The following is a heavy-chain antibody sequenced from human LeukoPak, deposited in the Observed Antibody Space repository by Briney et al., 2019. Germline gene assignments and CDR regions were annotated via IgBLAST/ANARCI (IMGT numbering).Heavy chain of an antibody. V-gene: IGHV4-4*02. CDR3: TKSDGYGLIRI. J-gene: IGHJ3*02. D-gene: IGHD3-10*01. Sequence: SGTLSLTCGVSGGSVSSSDWWSWVRQPPGKGLEWIGEIYHSGSSNYNPSLKSRATISLDTSKNQFSLQVISLTAADTAAYYCTKSDGYGLIRICGRGTMVTVSS. CDR1: GGSVSSSDW. CDR2: IYHSGSS.